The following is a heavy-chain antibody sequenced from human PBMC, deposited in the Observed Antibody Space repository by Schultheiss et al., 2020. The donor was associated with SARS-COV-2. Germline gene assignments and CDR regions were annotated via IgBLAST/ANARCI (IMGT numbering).Heavy chain of an antibody. CDR3: ARVPYGDPYWYFDL. Sequence: SETLSLTCTVSSYSISRGYYWGWIRQPPWKGLEWIGDIYHNGATYNNPSLKSRVTISVDRSKNQFSLKLSSVTAADTAVYYCARVPYGDPYWYFDLWGRGTLVTVSS. D-gene: IGHD4-17*01. CDR2: IYHNGAT. V-gene: IGHV4-38-2*02. CDR1: SYSISRGYY. J-gene: IGHJ2*01.